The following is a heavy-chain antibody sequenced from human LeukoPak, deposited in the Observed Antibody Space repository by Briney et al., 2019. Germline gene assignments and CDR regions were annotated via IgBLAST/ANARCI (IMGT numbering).Heavy chain of an antibody. CDR2: INHSGST. CDR3: ARREVLRYFGKFDP. CDR1: GGSFSDYY. Sequence: SETLSLTCAVYGGSFSDYYWTWIRQPPGKGLEWIGEINHSGSTNYNPSLKSRVTISVDTSKNQFSLKLSSVTAADTAMYYCARREVLRYFGKFDPWGQGTLVTVSS. J-gene: IGHJ5*02. D-gene: IGHD3-9*01. V-gene: IGHV4-34*01.